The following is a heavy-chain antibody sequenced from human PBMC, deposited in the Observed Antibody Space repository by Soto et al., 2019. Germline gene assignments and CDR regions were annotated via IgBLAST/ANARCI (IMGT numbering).Heavy chain of an antibody. CDR3: VMSPGWYKIDS. V-gene: IGHV4-59*12. D-gene: IGHD6-19*01. J-gene: IGHJ4*02. CDR1: GASISRYY. CDR2: MFHSGST. Sequence: SETLSLTCTVSGASISRYYWSWIRQSPGKGLEWIGDMFHSGSTNYSPSLKSRVTLSVDKSKNQFSLKMNSVTAADTAVYFCVMSPGWYKIDSWGQGTLVT.